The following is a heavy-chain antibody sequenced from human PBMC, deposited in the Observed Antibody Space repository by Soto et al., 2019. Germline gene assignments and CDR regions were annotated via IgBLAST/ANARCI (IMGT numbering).Heavy chain of an antibody. V-gene: IGHV3-7*01. CDR1: GFTFSSYW. D-gene: IGHD3-3*01. J-gene: IGHJ5*02. CDR3: ARVVSSRYDFWSGYYNYMGWFDP. Sequence: VGSLRLSCAASGFTFSSYWMSWVRQAPGKGLEWVANIKQDGSEKCYVDSVKGRFTISRDNAKNSLYLQMNSLRAEDTAVYYCARVVSSRYDFWSGYYNYMGWFDPWGQGTLVTVSS. CDR2: IKQDGSEK.